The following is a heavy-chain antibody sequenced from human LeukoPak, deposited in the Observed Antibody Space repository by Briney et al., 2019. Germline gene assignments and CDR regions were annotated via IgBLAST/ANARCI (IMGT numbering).Heavy chain of an antibody. V-gene: IGHV3-23*01. J-gene: IGHJ5*02. D-gene: IGHD3-9*01. Sequence: GGSLRLSCEASGFSFPYGMSWVRQAPGKGLEWVSGITNSGENTYYADSVKGRFTISRDNAKISVYLQMNSLRAEDTAVYYCARDLKAFDPWGQGTLVTVSS. CDR1: GFSFPYG. CDR3: ARDLKAFDP. CDR2: ITNSGENT.